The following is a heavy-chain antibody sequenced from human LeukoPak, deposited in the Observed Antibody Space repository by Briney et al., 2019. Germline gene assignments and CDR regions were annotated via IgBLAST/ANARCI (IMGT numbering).Heavy chain of an antibody. CDR3: ARDSYYGSGRNTGGY. D-gene: IGHD3-10*01. Sequence: GASVKVSCKAFGYTFTGYYMHWVRQAPGQGLEWMGRINPNSGGTNYAQKFQGRVTMTRDTSISTAYMELSRLRSDDTAVYYCARDSYYGSGRNTGGYWGQGTLVTVSS. J-gene: IGHJ4*02. CDR2: INPNSGGT. CDR1: GYTFTGYY. V-gene: IGHV1-2*06.